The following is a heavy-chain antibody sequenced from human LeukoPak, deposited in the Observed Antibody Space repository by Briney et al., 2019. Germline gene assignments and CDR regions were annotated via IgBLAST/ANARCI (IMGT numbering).Heavy chain of an antibody. CDR2: VSDTGDLR. V-gene: IGHV3-23*01. J-gene: IGHJ4*02. CDR3: VKGGLRSGYSFED. CDR1: GFTFNTHA. Sequence: GGSLRLSCAASGFTFNTHAISWVRQAPGKGLEWVAAVSDTGDLRYSANSVKGRFAISRDNSKNTAFLQMYSLRAEDTALYYCVKGGLRSGYSFEDWGQGTLVSVSS. D-gene: IGHD3-9*01.